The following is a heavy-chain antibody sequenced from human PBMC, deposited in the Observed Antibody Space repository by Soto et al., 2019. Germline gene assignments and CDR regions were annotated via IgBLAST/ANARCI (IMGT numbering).Heavy chain of an antibody. CDR1: GYSFTSYW. J-gene: IGHJ6*02. Sequence: GESLKISCKGSGYSFTSYWISWVRQMPGKGLEWMGRIDPSDSYTNYSPSFQGHVTISADKSISTAYLQWSSLKASDTAMYYCARHRGCSSTSCRLYYYYGMDVWGQGTTVTVSS. V-gene: IGHV5-10-1*01. CDR3: ARHRGCSSTSCRLYYYYGMDV. CDR2: IDPSDSYT. D-gene: IGHD2-2*01.